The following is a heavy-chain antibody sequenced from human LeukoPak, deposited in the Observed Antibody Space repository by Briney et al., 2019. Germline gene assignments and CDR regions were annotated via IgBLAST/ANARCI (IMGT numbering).Heavy chain of an antibody. CDR2: IYHSGST. J-gene: IGHJ4*02. CDR1: GGSISSSNW. Sequence: SGTLSLTCAVSGGSISSSNWWSWVRQPPGKGLEWIGEIYHSGSTNYNPSLKSRVTISVDKSKNQFSLNLSSVTAADTAVYYCAGQCYDGSGSYYFDYWGQGTLVTVSS. D-gene: IGHD3-22*01. V-gene: IGHV4-4*02. CDR3: AGQCYDGSGSYYFDY.